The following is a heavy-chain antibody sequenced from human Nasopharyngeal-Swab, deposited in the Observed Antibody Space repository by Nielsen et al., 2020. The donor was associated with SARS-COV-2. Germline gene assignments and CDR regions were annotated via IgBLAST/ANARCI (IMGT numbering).Heavy chain of an antibody. V-gene: IGHV3-9*01. Sequence: SLKISCAASGFTFDDYAMHWVRQAPGKGLEWVSGISWNSGSIGYADSVKGRFTISRDNAKNSLYLQMNSLRAEDTALYYCAKANYDYVWGGYSDYWGQGTLVTVSS. J-gene: IGHJ4*02. CDR3: AKANYDYVWGGYSDY. CDR1: GFTFDDYA. CDR2: ISWNSGSI. D-gene: IGHD3-16*01.